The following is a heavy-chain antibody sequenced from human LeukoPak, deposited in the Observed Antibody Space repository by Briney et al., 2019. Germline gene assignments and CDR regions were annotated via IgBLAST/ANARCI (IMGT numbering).Heavy chain of an antibody. Sequence: GGSLRLSCAASGFTFSSYEMNWVRQAPGKGLEWVSYVSSSISTISYADSVKGRFTISRDNAKNSLYLQMNSLRDEDTAVYYCARDVGGYGTEGPYFDYWGQGTLVTVSS. V-gene: IGHV3-48*03. D-gene: IGHD5-12*01. CDR3: ARDVGGYGTEGPYFDY. J-gene: IGHJ4*02. CDR1: GFTFSSYE. CDR2: VSSSISTI.